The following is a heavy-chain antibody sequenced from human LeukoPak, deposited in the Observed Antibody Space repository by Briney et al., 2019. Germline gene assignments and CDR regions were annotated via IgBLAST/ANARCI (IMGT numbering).Heavy chain of an antibody. Sequence: SQTLSLTCTVSRGSISSGSYYWSWIRQPAGKGLEWIGRIYTSGTTNYNPSLKSRVTISVDTSKNQFSLKLSSVTAADTAVYYCARGDTGYHYYMDVWGKGTTVTVSS. J-gene: IGHJ6*03. CDR1: RGSISSGSYY. D-gene: IGHD5-18*01. V-gene: IGHV4-61*02. CDR2: IYTSGTT. CDR3: ARGDTGYHYYMDV.